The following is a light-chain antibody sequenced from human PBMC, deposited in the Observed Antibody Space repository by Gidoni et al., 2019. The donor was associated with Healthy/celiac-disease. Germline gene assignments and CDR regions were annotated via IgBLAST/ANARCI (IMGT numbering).Light chain of an antibody. CDR2: DAS. J-gene: IGKJ2*01. CDR1: QDISNY. V-gene: IGKV1-33*01. Sequence: DIQMTQSPSSLSAYVGDRVTITCQASQDISNYLNWYQQKPGKAPKLLNYDASNLETGVPSRFSGSGSGTDFTFTSSSLQPEDIATYYCQQYDNLYTFGQGTKLEIK. CDR3: QQYDNLYT.